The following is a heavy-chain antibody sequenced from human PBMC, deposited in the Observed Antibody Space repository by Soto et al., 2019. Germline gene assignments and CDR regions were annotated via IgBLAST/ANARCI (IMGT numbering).Heavy chain of an antibody. CDR3: AKDQAPVGATWFDY. D-gene: IGHD1-26*01. CDR1: GFTFSSYG. CDR2: ISYDGSNK. Sequence: GGSLRLSCAASGFTFSSYGMHWVRQAPGKGLEWVAVISYDGSNKYYADSVKGRFTISSDNSKNTLYLQMNSLRAEDTAVYYCAKDQAPVGATWFDYWGEGTMVTVSS. V-gene: IGHV3-30*18. J-gene: IGHJ4*02.